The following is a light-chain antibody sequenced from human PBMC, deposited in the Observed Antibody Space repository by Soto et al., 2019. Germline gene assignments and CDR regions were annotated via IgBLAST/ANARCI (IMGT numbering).Light chain of an antibody. V-gene: IGKV1-17*03. CDR1: RGISHY. CDR3: LQHNTYPLS. Sequence: DIQMTQSPSAMSASVGDRVTITCRASRGISHYLAWFQQRPGKVPKRLIYGASTLESGVPSRFSGSGSGTEFTLTISSLQLEDFATYYCLQHNTYPLSFGGGTKVAMK. J-gene: IGKJ4*01. CDR2: GAS.